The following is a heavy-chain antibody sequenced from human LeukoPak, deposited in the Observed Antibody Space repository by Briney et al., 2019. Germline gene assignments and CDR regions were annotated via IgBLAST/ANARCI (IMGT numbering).Heavy chain of an antibody. Sequence: SETLSLTCAVYGGSISSYYWSWIRQPPGKGLEWIGYIYYSGYTNYNPSLKSRVTISVDTSKNQFSLKLSSVTAADTAVYYCARTTMVRGSYYMDVWGKGTTVTISS. V-gene: IGHV4-59*01. CDR3: ARTTMVRGSYYMDV. CDR1: GGSISSYY. J-gene: IGHJ6*03. D-gene: IGHD3-10*01. CDR2: IYYSGYT.